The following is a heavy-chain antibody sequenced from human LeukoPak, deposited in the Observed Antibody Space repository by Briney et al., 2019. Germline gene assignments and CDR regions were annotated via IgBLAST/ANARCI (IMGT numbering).Heavy chain of an antibody. J-gene: IGHJ4*02. V-gene: IGHV4-30-4*01. CDR1: GGSISSGDYY. Sequence: SQTLSLTCTVSGGSISSGDYYWSWIRQPPGKGLEWIGYIYYSGSTYYNPSLQSRVIISVDTSKNQFSLRLTSVTAADTAVYYCARALYSMTTVTTEYWFDYWGQGTLVTVSS. CDR2: IYYSGST. D-gene: IGHD4-17*01. CDR3: ARALYSMTTVTTEYWFDY.